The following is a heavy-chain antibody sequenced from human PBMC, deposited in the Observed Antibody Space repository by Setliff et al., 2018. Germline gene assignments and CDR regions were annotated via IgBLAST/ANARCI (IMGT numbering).Heavy chain of an antibody. CDR3: ARDLKLLLRSLDAFEM. V-gene: IGHV3-33*01. J-gene: IGHJ3*02. D-gene: IGHD2-15*01. Sequence: VGSLRLSCVASGFTFSSYGMHWVRQAPGKGLEWVAVIWFDGTGKYYIDSVKGRFTISRDNSKNTLYLQMNSLRAEDTAVYYCARDLKLLLRSLDAFEMWVQGTMVTVSS. CDR1: GFTFSSYG. CDR2: IWFDGTGK.